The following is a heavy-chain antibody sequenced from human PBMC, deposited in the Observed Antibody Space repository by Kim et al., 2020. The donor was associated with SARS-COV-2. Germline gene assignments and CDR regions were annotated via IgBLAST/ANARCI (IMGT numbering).Heavy chain of an antibody. D-gene: IGHD2-15*01. CDR3: AREGGDCSGGSCYSH. CDR2: IIPIFGTA. J-gene: IGHJ4*02. Sequence: SVKVSCKASGGTFSSYAISWVRQAPGQGLEWMGGIIPIFGTANYAQKFQGRVTITADESTSTAYMELSSLRSEDTAVYYCAREGGDCSGGSCYSHWGQGTLVTVSS. V-gene: IGHV1-69*13. CDR1: GGTFSSYA.